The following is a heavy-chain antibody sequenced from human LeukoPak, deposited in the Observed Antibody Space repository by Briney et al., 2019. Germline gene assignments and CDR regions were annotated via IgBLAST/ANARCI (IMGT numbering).Heavy chain of an antibody. CDR3: ARDRGDDRGVITYFDY. J-gene: IGHJ4*02. CDR2: IYYSGST. V-gene: IGHV4-59*01. D-gene: IGHD3-10*02. Sequence: SETLSLTCTVSGGSISSYYWSWIRQPPGKGLEWIGYIYYSGSTNYNPSLKSRVTISVDTSKNQFSLKLSSVTAADTAVYYCARDRGDDRGVITYFDYWGQGTLVTVSS. CDR1: GGSISSYY.